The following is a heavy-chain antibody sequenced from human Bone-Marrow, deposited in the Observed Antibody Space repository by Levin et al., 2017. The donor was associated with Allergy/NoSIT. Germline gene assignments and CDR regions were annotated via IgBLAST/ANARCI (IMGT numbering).Heavy chain of an antibody. CDR1: GFTFDDYA. D-gene: IGHD1-26*01. CDR3: AREFRTVGDTMDYYYYEMDV. Sequence: LSLTCAASGFTFDDYAMHWVRQAPGKGLEWVSGISWSSAYIGYADSVKGRFLISRDNAKHSLYLQMNSLTTEDTALYYCAREFRTVGDTMDYYYYEMDVWGQGTTVTVSS. V-gene: IGHV3-9*01. CDR2: ISWSSAYI. J-gene: IGHJ6*02.